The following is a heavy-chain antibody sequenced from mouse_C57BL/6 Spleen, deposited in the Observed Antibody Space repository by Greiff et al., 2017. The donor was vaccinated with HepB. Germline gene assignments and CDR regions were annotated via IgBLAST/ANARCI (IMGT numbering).Heavy chain of an antibody. V-gene: IGHV1-76*01. CDR3: ASRGDYYGSSWFAY. J-gene: IGHJ3*01. Sequence: VKLMESGAELVRPGASVKLSCKASGYTFTDYYINWVKQRPGQGLEWIARIYPGSGNTYYNEKFKGKATLTAEKSSSTAYMQLSSLTSEDSAVYFCASRGDYYGSSWFAYWGQGTLVTVSA. D-gene: IGHD1-1*01. CDR2: IYPGSGNT. CDR1: GYTFTDYY.